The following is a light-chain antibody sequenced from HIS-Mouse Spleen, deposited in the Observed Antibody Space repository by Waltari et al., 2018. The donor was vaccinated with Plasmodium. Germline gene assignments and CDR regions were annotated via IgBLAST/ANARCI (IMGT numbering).Light chain of an antibody. CDR3: QQYNNWSFT. CDR2: GAS. J-gene: IGKJ3*01. Sequence: EIVMTQSPAPLSVSSGQRATLSCRASQGVSSNLAWYQQTPGQAPRLLISGASTRATGIPDRFSGSGSGTEFTLTISSLQSEDFAVYYCQQYNNWSFTFGPGTKVEIK. V-gene: IGKV3-15*01. CDR1: QGVSSN.